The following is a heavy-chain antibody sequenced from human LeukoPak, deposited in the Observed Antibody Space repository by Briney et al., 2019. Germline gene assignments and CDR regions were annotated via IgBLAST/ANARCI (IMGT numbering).Heavy chain of an antibody. Sequence: GGSLRLSCAASGFTFSSYAMSWVRQAPGKGLVWVSRINSDGSTTSSADSVNGRFTISRDNAKNTLYLQMNSLRAEDTAVYYCARGLQYTYYYYGMDVWGQGTTVTVSS. J-gene: IGHJ6*02. D-gene: IGHD4-11*01. CDR3: ARGLQYTYYYYGMDV. V-gene: IGHV3-74*01. CDR2: INSDGSTT. CDR1: GFTFSSYA.